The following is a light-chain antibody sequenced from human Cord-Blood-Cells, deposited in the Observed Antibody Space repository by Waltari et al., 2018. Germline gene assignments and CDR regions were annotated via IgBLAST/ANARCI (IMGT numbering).Light chain of an antibody. J-gene: IGLJ3*02. CDR2: SKN. Sequence: QSVLTQPPSASGTPGQRVTISCSGSSSTIGSNTVNWYQQLPGTAPKLLIYSKNQRPSGVPDRFSGSKSGTSASLAISGLQSEDEADYYCAAWDDSLNGWVFGGGTKLTVL. CDR1: SSTIGSNT. V-gene: IGLV1-44*01. CDR3: AAWDDSLNGWV.